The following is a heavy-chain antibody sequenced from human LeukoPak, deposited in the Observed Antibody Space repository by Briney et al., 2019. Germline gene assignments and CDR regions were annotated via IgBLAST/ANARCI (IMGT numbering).Heavy chain of an antibody. Sequence: SETLSLTCAVSGGSISSGDYSWSWIRQPPGKGLEWIGYIYHSGGTYYNPPLKSRVTISVDRSKNQLSLKLSSVTAADTAVYYCARYILGVVRWFDPWGQGTLVTVSS. CDR1: GGSISSGDYS. V-gene: IGHV4-30-2*01. CDR3: ARYILGVVRWFDP. J-gene: IGHJ5*02. D-gene: IGHD3-10*01. CDR2: IYHSGGT.